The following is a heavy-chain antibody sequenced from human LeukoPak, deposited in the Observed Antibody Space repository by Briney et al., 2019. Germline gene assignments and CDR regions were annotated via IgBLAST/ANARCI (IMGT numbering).Heavy chain of an antibody. V-gene: IGHV1-69*05. Sequence: SVKVSCKASGGTFTNYAFNWVRQAPGQGLEWMGRIIPIFDSAYYAQRFQGRITITTDESSTTAYMTLSSLTSDDTAVYYCASQDASIYSESSTSPTYSDWGQGTLVTVSS. CDR1: GGTFTNYA. CDR2: IIPIFDSA. CDR3: ASQDASIYSESSTSPTYSD. J-gene: IGHJ4*02. D-gene: IGHD3-22*01.